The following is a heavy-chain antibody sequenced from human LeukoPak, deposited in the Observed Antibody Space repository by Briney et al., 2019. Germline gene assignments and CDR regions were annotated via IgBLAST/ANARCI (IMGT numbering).Heavy chain of an antibody. J-gene: IGHJ4*02. Sequence: GASVKVSCEASEYTFTGYYMHWVRQGPGQGLEWMGWINPNSGGTNYAQKFQGRVTMTRDTSISTAYMELSRLRSDDTAAYYCARNPSYGDYEFDYWGQGTLVTVSS. CDR3: ARNPSYGDYEFDY. CDR1: EYTFTGYY. V-gene: IGHV1-2*02. D-gene: IGHD4-17*01. CDR2: INPNSGGT.